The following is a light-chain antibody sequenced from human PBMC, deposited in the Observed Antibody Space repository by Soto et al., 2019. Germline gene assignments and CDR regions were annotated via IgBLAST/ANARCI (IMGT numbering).Light chain of an antibody. CDR2: DAS. Sequence: EIVLTQSPGTLSLSPGERATLSCRASQSVTSNSLAWYQHKLGQAPRLLIYDASSRATGIPDRFSGSGSGTDFTLPISRLEPEDFAVYFCQQFGTSPGTFGPGTKVDIK. CDR1: QSVTSNS. CDR3: QQFGTSPGT. J-gene: IGKJ3*01. V-gene: IGKV3-20*01.